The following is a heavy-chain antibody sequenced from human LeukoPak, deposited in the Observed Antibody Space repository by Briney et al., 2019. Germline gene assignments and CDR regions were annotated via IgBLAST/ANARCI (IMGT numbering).Heavy chain of an antibody. CDR3: ARPYYYDSRIDP. D-gene: IGHD3-22*01. Sequence: MASETLSLTCTVSGGSISSSSYYWGWIRQPPGKGLEWIGSIYYSGSTYYNPSLKSRVTMSADTSKNQLSLKLSSVTAADTAVYYCARPYYYDSRIDPWGQGILVTVSS. J-gene: IGHJ5*02. CDR1: GGSISSSSYY. CDR2: IYYSGST. V-gene: IGHV4-39*07.